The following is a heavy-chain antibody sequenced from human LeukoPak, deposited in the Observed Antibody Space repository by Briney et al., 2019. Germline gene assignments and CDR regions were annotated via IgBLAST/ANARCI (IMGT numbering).Heavy chain of an antibody. CDR2: IYPGDSDT. CDR3: ARRVAGSYHDAFDI. Sequence: GESLKISCTGSGYSFTSYWIGWVRQMPGKGLEWMGIIYPGDSDTRYSPSFQGQVTISADKSISTAYLPWSSLRASDTAMYYCARRVAGSYHDAFDIWGQGTMVTVSS. D-gene: IGHD1-26*01. CDR1: GYSFTSYW. V-gene: IGHV5-51*01. J-gene: IGHJ3*02.